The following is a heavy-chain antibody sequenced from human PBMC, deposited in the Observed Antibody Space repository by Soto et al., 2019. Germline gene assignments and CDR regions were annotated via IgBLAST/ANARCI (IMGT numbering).Heavy chain of an antibody. Sequence: QLQLQESGPGLVKPSETLSLTCTVSGGSISSSSYYWGWIRQPPGKGLEWIGSIYYSGSTYYNPSLKSRVTISVDTSKNQFSLKLSSVTAADTAVYYCARQGVSLWFGGSYGMDVWGQGTTVTVSS. D-gene: IGHD3-10*01. CDR2: IYYSGST. CDR3: ARQGVSLWFGGSYGMDV. CDR1: GGSISSSSYY. V-gene: IGHV4-39*01. J-gene: IGHJ6*02.